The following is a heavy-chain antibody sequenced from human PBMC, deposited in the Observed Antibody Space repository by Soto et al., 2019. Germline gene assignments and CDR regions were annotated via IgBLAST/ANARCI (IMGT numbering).Heavy chain of an antibody. J-gene: IGHJ6*02. CDR2: IYYSGST. V-gene: IGHV4-30-4*01. CDR1: GGSISSGDYY. Sequence: PSETLSLTCTVSGGSISSGDYYWSCIRQPPGKGLEGIVNIYYSGSTYYNRSLMSRDTLSVDTSKNQFSLKLSSVTAADMAVNYCANTATVVTDVWGQRTTVT. D-gene: IGHD5-18*01. CDR3: ANTATVVTDV.